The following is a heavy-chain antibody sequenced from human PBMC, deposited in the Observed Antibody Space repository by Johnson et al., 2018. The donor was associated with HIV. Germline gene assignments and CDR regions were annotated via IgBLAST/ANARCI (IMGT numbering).Heavy chain of an antibody. D-gene: IGHD4-17*01. CDR3: TRDRYGVGVS. V-gene: IGHV3-72*01. CDR1: GFSFSDHF. CDR2: IRNKANRYST. Sequence: VQLVESGGALVQPGGSLRLSCVASGFSFSDHFMDWVRQAPGKGLEWIGRIRNKANRYSTEYAASVKGRFTISRDDSKNSLSLQMSSLKTEDTAVYYCTRDRYGVGVSWGHGTMVTVSS. J-gene: IGHJ3*01.